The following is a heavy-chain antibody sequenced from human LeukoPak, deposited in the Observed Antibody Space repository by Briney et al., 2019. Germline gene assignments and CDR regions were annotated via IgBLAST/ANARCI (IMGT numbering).Heavy chain of an antibody. Sequence: GGSLRLSCAASGFTFSSYSMNWVRQAPGKGLEWVSSINSSGSYIYYADSVKGRFTICRDNAKNSLYLQMNSLRAEDTAVYYCARDLLCRRCGGGCLRAFDIWGQGTMVTVSS. CDR1: GFTFSSYS. D-gene: IGHD2-21*02. CDR2: INSSGSYI. J-gene: IGHJ3*02. V-gene: IGHV3-21*01. CDR3: ARDLLCRRCGGGCLRAFDI.